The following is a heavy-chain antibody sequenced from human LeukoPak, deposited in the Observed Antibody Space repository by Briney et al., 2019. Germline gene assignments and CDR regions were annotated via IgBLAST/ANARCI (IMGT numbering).Heavy chain of an antibody. CDR2: INPSGGST. CDR3: ARDKGFGERVQSDAFDI. V-gene: IGHV1-46*01. D-gene: IGHD3-10*01. J-gene: IGHJ3*02. Sequence: GASVKVSCKASGYTFTGYYMHWVRQAPGQGLEWMGIINPSGGSTSYAQKFQGRVTMTRDMSTSTVYMELSSLRSEDTAVYYCARDKGFGERVQSDAFDIWGQGTMVTVSS. CDR1: GYTFTGYY.